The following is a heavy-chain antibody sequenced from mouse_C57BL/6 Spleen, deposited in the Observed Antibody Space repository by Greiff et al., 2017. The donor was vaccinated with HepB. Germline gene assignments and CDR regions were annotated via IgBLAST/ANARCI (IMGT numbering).Heavy chain of an antibody. Sequence: EVMLVESGEGLVKPGGSLKLSCAASGFTFSSYAMSWVRQTPEKRLEWVAYISSGGDYIYYADTVKGRFTISRDNARNTLYLQMSSLKSEDTAMYYCTRDGGYYGSSGYFDVWGTGTTVTVSS. CDR3: TRDGGYYGSSGYFDV. CDR1: GFTFSSYA. V-gene: IGHV5-9-1*02. D-gene: IGHD1-1*01. J-gene: IGHJ1*03. CDR2: ISSGGDYI.